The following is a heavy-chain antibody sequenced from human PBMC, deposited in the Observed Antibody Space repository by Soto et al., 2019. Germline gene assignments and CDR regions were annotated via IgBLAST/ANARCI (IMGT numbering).Heavy chain of an antibody. V-gene: IGHV1-69*02. Sequence: SVKVSCKASGDTFSSYTIRWVRQAPGQGLEWMGRTIPILGIANYAQKFQGRVTITADKSTSTAYMELSSLRSEDTDVYYCARGIAVSLDYWGQGTLVNGSS. D-gene: IGHD6-19*01. J-gene: IGHJ4*02. CDR2: TIPILGIA. CDR1: GDTFSSYT. CDR3: ARGIAVSLDY.